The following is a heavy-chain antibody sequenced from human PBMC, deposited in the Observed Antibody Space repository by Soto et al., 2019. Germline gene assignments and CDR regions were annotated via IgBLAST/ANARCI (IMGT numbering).Heavy chain of an antibody. Sequence: QVQLVQSGAEVKKPGASVKVSCKASGYTFTSYDINWVRQDTGQGFEYLGWMNPNSGNTGYVKKFQGRVTMTRDTSMSTADMELSSLRSEDTAVYYCAIGIKYGDYSRWFDPWGPGTLVTVSS. D-gene: IGHD4-17*01. CDR3: AIGIKYGDYSRWFDP. CDR2: MNPNSGNT. V-gene: IGHV1-8*01. J-gene: IGHJ5*02. CDR1: GYTFTSYD.